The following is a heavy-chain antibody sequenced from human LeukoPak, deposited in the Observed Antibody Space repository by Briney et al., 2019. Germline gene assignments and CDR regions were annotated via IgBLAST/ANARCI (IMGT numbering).Heavy chain of an antibody. Sequence: GGSLRHSRVASGLTYSSYAMHWVRQAPCRGLEWVVVISFDGSYKFYADSVQGRFTISRDSYKNTLYLQMNSLRAEDTAVYYCARPPWGSGIHSGALDIWGQGTMVTVSS. J-gene: IGHJ3*02. CDR2: ISFDGSYK. CDR1: GLTYSSYA. V-gene: IGHV3-30-3*01. CDR3: ARPPWGSGIHSGALDI. D-gene: IGHD3-16*01.